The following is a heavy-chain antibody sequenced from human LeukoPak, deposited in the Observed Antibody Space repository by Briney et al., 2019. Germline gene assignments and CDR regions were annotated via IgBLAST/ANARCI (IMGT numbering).Heavy chain of an antibody. J-gene: IGHJ4*02. D-gene: IGHD5-12*01. Sequence: SETLSLTCTVSGGSISSYCWSWIRQPAGKGLEWIGRIYTSGSTNYNPSLKSRVTISVDTSKNQFSLKLSSVTAADTAVYYCASASLTDSVRGYSGYDSGFDYWGQGTLVTVSS. V-gene: IGHV4-4*07. CDR1: GGSISSYC. CDR2: IYTSGST. CDR3: ASASLTDSVRGYSGYDSGFDY.